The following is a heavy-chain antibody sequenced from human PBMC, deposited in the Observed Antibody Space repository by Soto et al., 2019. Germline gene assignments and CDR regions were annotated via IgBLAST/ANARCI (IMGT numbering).Heavy chain of an antibody. CDR3: ARDQGDIVVVPAAIGPYYYGMDV. CDR1: GFTFSSYG. D-gene: IGHD2-2*02. V-gene: IGHV3-33*01. CDR2: IWYDGSNK. J-gene: IGHJ6*02. Sequence: GGSLRLSCAASGFTFSSYGMHWVRQAPGKGLEWVAVIWYDGSNKYYADSVKGRFTISRDNSKNTLYLQMNSLRAEDTAVYYCARDQGDIVVVPAAIGPYYYGMDVWGQGTTVTVSS.